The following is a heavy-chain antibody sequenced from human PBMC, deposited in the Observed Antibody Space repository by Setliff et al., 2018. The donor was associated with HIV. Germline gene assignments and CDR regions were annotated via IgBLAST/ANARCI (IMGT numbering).Heavy chain of an antibody. J-gene: IGHJ4*02. CDR2: FYPSGST. D-gene: IGHD5-12*01. CDR3: ARDRQNGDGAYDFDY. Sequence: SETLSLTCTVSGYSISSGYYWGWVRQPPGKGLDWIGSFYPSGSTYYNPSLKSRVTISADTSKNQFSLKLSSVTAADTAVYYCARDRQNGDGAYDFDYWGQGTLVTVSS. CDR1: GYSISSGYY. V-gene: IGHV4-38-2*02.